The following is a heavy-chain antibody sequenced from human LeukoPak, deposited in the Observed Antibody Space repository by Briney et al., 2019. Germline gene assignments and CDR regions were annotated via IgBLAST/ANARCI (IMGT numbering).Heavy chain of an antibody. CDR1: GGSITGHY. D-gene: IGHD6-13*01. J-gene: IGHJ4*02. CDR2: IHYTGST. Sequence: SETLSLTCTVSGGSITGHYWSWIRQPPGRGLEWIGHIHYTGSTNYNPSLKSRVTISVDTSKNQFSLKLSSVTAADTAVYSCVRHSSWPGFFDYWGQGTLVTVSS. CDR3: VRHSSWPGFFDY. V-gene: IGHV4-59*11.